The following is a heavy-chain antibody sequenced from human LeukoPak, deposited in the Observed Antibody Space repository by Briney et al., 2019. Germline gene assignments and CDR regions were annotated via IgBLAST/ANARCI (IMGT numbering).Heavy chain of an antibody. CDR3: AREGGSYPPGAFDI. CDR2: MNPNSGNT. CDR1: GYTFTSYD. Sequence: GASVKVSCKASGYTFTSYDINWVRQATGQGLEWMGWMNPNSGNTGYAQKFQGRVTITADKSTSTAYMELSSLRSEDTAVYYCAREGGSYPPGAFDIWGQGTMVTVSS. J-gene: IGHJ3*02. D-gene: IGHD1-26*01. V-gene: IGHV1-8*01.